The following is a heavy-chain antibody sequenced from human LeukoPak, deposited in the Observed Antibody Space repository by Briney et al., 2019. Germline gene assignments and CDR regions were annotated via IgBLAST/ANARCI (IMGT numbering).Heavy chain of an antibody. V-gene: IGHV3-9*01. J-gene: IGHJ6*02. Sequence: GRSLRLSCAASGFTFDDYAMHWVRQAPGKGLEWVSGISWNSGSIGYADSVKGQFTISRDNAKNSLYLQMNSLRAEDTALYYCAKDMGPTYYYDSSGSNYYYYYGMDVWGQGTTVTVSS. D-gene: IGHD3-22*01. CDR3: AKDMGPTYYYDSSGSNYYYYYGMDV. CDR2: ISWNSGSI. CDR1: GFTFDDYA.